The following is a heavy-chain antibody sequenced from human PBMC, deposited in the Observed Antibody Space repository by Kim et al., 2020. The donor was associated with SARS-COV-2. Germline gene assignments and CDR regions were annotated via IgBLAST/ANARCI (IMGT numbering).Heavy chain of an antibody. J-gene: IGHJ4*02. CDR3: AKRRTSSGCFDY. CDR2: ISYDGSNK. D-gene: IGHD6-19*01. Sequence: GGSLRLSCAASGFTFSSYGMHWVRQAPGKGLEWVAVISYDGSNKYYADSVKGRFTISRDNSKNTLYLQMNSLRAEDTAVYYCAKRRTSSGCFDYWGQGTLVTVSS. V-gene: IGHV3-30*18. CDR1: GFTFSSYG.